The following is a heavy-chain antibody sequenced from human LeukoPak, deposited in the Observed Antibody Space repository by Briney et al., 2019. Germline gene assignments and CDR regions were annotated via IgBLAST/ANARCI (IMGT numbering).Heavy chain of an antibody. CDR1: GFNFKNYD. CDR2: IGTVTDT. D-gene: IGHD3-16*01. V-gene: IGHV3-13*01. CDR3: ARGWGGHGRSWGALDF. J-gene: IGHJ4*02. Sequence: SGGSLRLSCAASGFNFKNYDFHWVRQAAGKRLEWVSGIGTVTDTFYLDSVEGRFTISTENAKNSFYLQMNGLRAGDTAVYYCARGWGGHGRSWGALDFWGQGILVTVSS.